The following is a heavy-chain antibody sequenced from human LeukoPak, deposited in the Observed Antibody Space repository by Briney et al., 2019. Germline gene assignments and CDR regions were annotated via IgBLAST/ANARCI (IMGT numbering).Heavy chain of an antibody. CDR3: ARSGISSPRGFVDY. CDR2: INPNTAGT. CDR1: GYTFTAYY. D-gene: IGHD6-13*01. J-gene: IGHJ4*02. Sequence: GASVKVSCKAPGYTFTAYYMHWVRQAPGQGLEWMGWINPNTAGTNYAQKFQGRVTMTRDTSIGTAYMELSRLKSDDTAVYYCARSGISSPRGFVDYWDQGTLVTVSS. V-gene: IGHV1-2*02.